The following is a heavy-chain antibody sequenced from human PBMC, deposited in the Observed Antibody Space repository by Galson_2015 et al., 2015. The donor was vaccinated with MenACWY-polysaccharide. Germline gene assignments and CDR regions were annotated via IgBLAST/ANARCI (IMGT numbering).Heavy chain of an antibody. V-gene: IGHV3-7*01. Sequence: SLRLSCAASGFTFSSSWMSWVRQAPGKGLEWVANIKQDGSEKHYVDSVKGRFTISRDNAKNSLYLQMNSLRAEDTAVYYCARGGYCSGGSCSDVLNVDYWGQGTLVTVSS. CDR1: GFTFSSSW. CDR3: ARGGYCSGGSCSDVLNVDY. J-gene: IGHJ4*02. CDR2: IKQDGSEK. D-gene: IGHD2-15*01.